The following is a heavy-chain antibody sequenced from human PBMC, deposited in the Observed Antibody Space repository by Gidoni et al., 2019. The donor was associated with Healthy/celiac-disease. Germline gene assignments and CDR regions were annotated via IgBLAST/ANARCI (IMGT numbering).Heavy chain of an antibody. V-gene: IGHV3-23*01. Sequence: EVQLLESGGGLVQPGGSLRLSCAASGFTFSSYAMSWVRQAPGKGLEWVSAISGSGGRTYYADAVKGRFTISRDNSKNTLYLQMNSLRAEDTAVYYCARKPDTITRIVVVPSYYFDYWGQGTLVTVSS. CDR3: ARKPDTITRIVVVPSYYFDY. D-gene: IGHD3-22*01. CDR1: GFTFSSYA. CDR2: ISGSGGRT. J-gene: IGHJ4*02.